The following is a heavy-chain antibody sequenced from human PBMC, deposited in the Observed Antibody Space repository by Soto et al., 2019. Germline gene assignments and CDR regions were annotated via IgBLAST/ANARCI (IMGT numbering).Heavy chain of an antibody. J-gene: IGHJ4*02. CDR1: GFTFSRYS. V-gene: IGHV3-21*01. CDR3: ARESEDLTSTFDY. Sequence: GGSLRLSCAASGFTFSRYSMNWVRQARGKGLEWVSSISSTTNYIYYADSMKGRFTVSRDNAKNSVYLDMNSLSAEDTAVYYCARESEDLTSTFDYWGQGTLVTVSS. CDR2: ISSTTNYI.